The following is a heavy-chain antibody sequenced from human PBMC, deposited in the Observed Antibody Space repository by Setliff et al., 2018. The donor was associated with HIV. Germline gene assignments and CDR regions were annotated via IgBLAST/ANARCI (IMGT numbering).Heavy chain of an antibody. Sequence: GESLKISCKGSGYVFANYWIGWVRQMPGTGLEWMGIIYPSDSKTIYGPSFQGQVTISVDTSTTTAYLQWSSLKASDTAMYYCTKRSGATISIEGGDGFDIWGQGTMVTVSS. J-gene: IGHJ3*02. D-gene: IGHD1-1*01. V-gene: IGHV5-51*01. CDR3: TKRSGATISIEGGDGFDI. CDR2: IYPSDSKT. CDR1: GYVFANYW.